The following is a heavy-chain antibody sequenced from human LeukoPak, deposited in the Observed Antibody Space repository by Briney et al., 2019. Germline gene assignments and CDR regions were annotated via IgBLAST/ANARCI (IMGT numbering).Heavy chain of an antibody. CDR3: AREGYGSGPPPNAFDI. CDR1: GYSISRGYY. J-gene: IGHJ3*02. CDR2: SDHSGST. Sequence: SETLSLTCTVSGYSISRGYYWGWIRQPPGKGLEWIGSSDHSGSTYYNPSLKSRVTISVDASKNQFSLDLSSVTAADTAVYYCAREGYGSGPPPNAFDIWGQGTMVTVSS. V-gene: IGHV4-38-2*02. D-gene: IGHD3-10*01.